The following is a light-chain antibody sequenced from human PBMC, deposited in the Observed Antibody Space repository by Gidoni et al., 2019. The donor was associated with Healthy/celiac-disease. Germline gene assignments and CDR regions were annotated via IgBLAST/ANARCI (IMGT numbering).Light chain of an antibody. V-gene: IGKV3-11*01. CDR2: DAS. CDR1: QSVSSY. Sequence: EIGSTQSPPPLSFPPGERATLSCRASQSVSSYLAWYQQKPGQAPRLLIYDASNRATGIPARFSGSGSGTDFTLTISSLEPEDFAVYYCQQRSNWPVTFGQGTRLEIK. CDR3: QQRSNWPVT. J-gene: IGKJ5*01.